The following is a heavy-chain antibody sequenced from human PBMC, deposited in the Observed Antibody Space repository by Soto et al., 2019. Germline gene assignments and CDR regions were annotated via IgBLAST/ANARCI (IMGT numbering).Heavy chain of an antibody. CDR2: TYYRSKWYN. J-gene: IGHJ6*02. CDR1: GDSVSSNSAA. CDR3: AREGPKGYYGSGSFGTRGYYYCGMDV. Sequence: PSQTLSLTCAISGDSVSSNSAAWNWIRQSPSRGLEWLGRTYYRSKWYNDYAVSVKSRITINPDTSKNQFSLQLNSVTPEDTAVYYCAREGPKGYYGSGSFGTRGYYYCGMDVWGQGTTVTVSS. V-gene: IGHV6-1*01. D-gene: IGHD3-10*01.